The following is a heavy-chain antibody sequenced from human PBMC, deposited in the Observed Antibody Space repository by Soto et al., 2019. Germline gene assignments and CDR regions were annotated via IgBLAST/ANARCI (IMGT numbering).Heavy chain of an antibody. D-gene: IGHD2-21*02. CDR1: GDSVCISRDY. Sequence: GKVSGDSVCISRDYGGLKRQPPGKGLEWIGSIYYSGSTYYNPSLKSRVTISVDTSKNQFSLKLSSVTAADTAVYYCARLRKSGNSFAYLDYWGQGTLVTVSS. V-gene: IGHV4-39*01. CDR2: IYYSGST. J-gene: IGHJ4*02. CDR3: ARLRKSGNSFAYLDY.